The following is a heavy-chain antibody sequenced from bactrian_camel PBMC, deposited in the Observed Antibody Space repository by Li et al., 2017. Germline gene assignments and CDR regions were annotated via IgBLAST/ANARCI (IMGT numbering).Heavy chain of an antibody. V-gene: IGHV3S1*01. CDR3: ATGIDEYRTLCENNY. CDR1: EYTGSRYC. J-gene: IGHJ4*01. D-gene: IGHD1*01. CDR2: IMILGATT. Sequence: HVQLVESGGGSVQAGGSLTLSCAASEYTGSRYCIGWFRQAPGKEREGVAAIMILGATTYYADSVKGRFTISRDNAKNTLYQQLNSLKTEDTAMYYCATGIDEYRTLCENNYWGQGTQVTVS.